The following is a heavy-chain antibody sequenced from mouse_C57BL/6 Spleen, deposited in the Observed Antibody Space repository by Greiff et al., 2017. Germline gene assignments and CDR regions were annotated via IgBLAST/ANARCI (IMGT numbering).Heavy chain of an antibody. D-gene: IGHD2-3*01. Sequence: QVQLQQSGAELARPGASVKLSCKASGYTFTSYGISWVKQRTGQGLEWIGEIYPRSGNTYYNEKFKGKATLTADKSSSTAYMELRSLTSEDSAVYFCARLGDDGYSWFAYWGQGTLVTVSA. J-gene: IGHJ3*01. CDR2: IYPRSGNT. V-gene: IGHV1-81*01. CDR3: ARLGDDGYSWFAY. CDR1: GYTFTSYG.